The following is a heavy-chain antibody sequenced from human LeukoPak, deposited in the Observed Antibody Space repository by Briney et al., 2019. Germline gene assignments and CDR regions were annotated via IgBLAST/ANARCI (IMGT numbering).Heavy chain of an antibody. D-gene: IGHD3-10*01. CDR3: ARAGYYYGSVTKIYI. CDR2: IHYSGST. CDR1: GASINNYY. V-gene: IGHV4-59*01. Sequence: KPSETLSLTCTVSGASINNYYWNWIRQPPGKGLEWIGYIHYSGSTNYNPSLNSRVTISYKNHFSLNLSSVTAADTAVYYCARAGYYYGSVTKIYIWGQGTMVTVSS. J-gene: IGHJ3*02.